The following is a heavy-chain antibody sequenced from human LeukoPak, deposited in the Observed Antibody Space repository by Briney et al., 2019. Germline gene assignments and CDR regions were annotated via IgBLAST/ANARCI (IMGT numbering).Heavy chain of an antibody. J-gene: IGHJ3*02. V-gene: IGHV3-9*03. Sequence: GGSLRLSCAASGFTFDDYAMHWVRQAPGKGLEWVSGISWNSGSIGYADSVKGRFTISRDNAKNSLYLQMNSLRAEDMALSYCAKNLLRKTAAGKRDAFDIWGKGTMVTVSS. CDR3: AKNLLRKTAAGKRDAFDI. D-gene: IGHD6-13*01. CDR1: GFTFDDYA. CDR2: ISWNSGSI.